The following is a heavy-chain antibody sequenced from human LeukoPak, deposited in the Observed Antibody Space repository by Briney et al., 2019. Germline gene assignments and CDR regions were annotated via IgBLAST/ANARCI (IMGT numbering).Heavy chain of an antibody. CDR1: GFTFSSYA. V-gene: IGHV3-23*01. CDR3: AKDNCSGGSCDFDY. D-gene: IGHD2-15*01. J-gene: IGHJ4*02. Sequence: GGSLRLSCAASGFTFSSYAMSWVRQAPGKGLEWGSAISGSGGSTYYADSVKGRFTISRDNSKNTLYLQMNSLRAEDTAVYYCAKDNCSGGSCDFDYWGQGTLVTVSA. CDR2: ISGSGGST.